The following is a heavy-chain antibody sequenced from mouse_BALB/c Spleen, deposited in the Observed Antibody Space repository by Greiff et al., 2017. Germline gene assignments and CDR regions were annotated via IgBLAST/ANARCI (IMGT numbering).Heavy chain of an antibody. CDR3: TRDYYGSSWGAMDY. V-gene: IGHV5-6-4*01. J-gene: IGHJ4*01. Sequence: DVMLVESGGGLVKPGGSLKLSCAASGFTFSSYTMSWVRQTPEKRLEWVATISSGGSYTYYPDSVKGRFTISRDNAKNTLYLQMSSLKSEDTAMYYCTRDYYGSSWGAMDYWGQGTSVTVSS. D-gene: IGHD1-1*01. CDR1: GFTFSSYT. CDR2: ISSGGSYT.